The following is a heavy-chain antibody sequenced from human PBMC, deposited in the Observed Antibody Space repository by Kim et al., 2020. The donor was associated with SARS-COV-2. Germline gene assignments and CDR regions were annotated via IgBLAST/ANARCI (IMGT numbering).Heavy chain of an antibody. D-gene: IGHD2-15*01. V-gene: IGHV3-21*01. CDR3: ARAFGGYGAYWYFDL. CDR1: GFTFSSYS. J-gene: IGHJ2*01. CDR2: ISSSSSYI. Sequence: GGSLRLSCAASGFTFSSYSMNWVRQAPGKGLEWVSSISSSSSYIYYADSVKGRFTISRDNAKNSLYLQMNSLRAEDTAVYYCARAFGGYGAYWYFDLWGRGTLVTVSS.